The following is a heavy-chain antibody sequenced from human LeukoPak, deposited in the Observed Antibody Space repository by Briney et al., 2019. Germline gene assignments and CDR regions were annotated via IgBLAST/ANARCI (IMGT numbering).Heavy chain of an antibody. J-gene: IGHJ6*02. Sequence: ASVKVSCKASGYTFTSYDINWVRQATGQGLEWMGWMNPNSGNTGYAQKFQGRVTMTRNTSISTVYMELSSLRSEDTAVYYCAREMVVAAPTYYYYGMDVWGQGTTVTVSS. CDR1: GYTFTSYD. CDR2: MNPNSGNT. V-gene: IGHV1-8*01. CDR3: AREMVVAAPTYYYYGMDV. D-gene: IGHD2-15*01.